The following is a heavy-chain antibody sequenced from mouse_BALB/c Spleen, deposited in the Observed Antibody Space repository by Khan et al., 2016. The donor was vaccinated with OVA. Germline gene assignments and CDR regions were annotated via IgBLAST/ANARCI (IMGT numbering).Heavy chain of an antibody. J-gene: IGHJ4*01. CDR1: GYSITSDYA. D-gene: IGHD1-1*01. V-gene: IGHV3-2*02. Sequence: EVQLQESGPGLVKPSQSLSLTCTVTGYSITSDYAWNWIRQFPGNKLEWMGYINYSGSTNYNPSLKSRISITRDTSKNQFFLQLNSVTTEDTATYYRARYCSRYKYAIKYWGQGTAVTVSS. CDR2: INYSGST. CDR3: ARYCSRYKYAIKY.